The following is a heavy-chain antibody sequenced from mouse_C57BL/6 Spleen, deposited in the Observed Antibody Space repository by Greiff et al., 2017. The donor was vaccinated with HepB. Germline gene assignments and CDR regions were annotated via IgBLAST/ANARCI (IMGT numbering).Heavy chain of an antibody. CDR2: IYPGSGSI. D-gene: IGHD1-1*01. CDR1: GYTFTEYT. V-gene: IGHV1-62-2*01. J-gene: IGHJ2*01. Sequence: QVQLKESGAELVKPGASVKLSCKASGYTFTEYTIHWVKQRSGQGLEWIGWIYPGSGSIKYNEKFKDKATLTADKSSSTVYMELSRLTSEDSAVYFCARHEVYYYGSGSFDYWGQGTTLTVSS. CDR3: ARHEVYYYGSGSFDY.